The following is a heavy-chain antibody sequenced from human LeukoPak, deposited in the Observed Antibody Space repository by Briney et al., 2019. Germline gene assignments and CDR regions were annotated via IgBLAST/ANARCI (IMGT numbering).Heavy chain of an antibody. CDR3: AKDDAWLQYGD. J-gene: IGHJ4*02. V-gene: IGHV3-21*04. D-gene: IGHD5-24*01. CDR2: ISSSSSYI. Sequence: GGSLRLSCAASGFTFSSYSMNWVRQAPGKGLEWVSSISSSSSYIYYADSVKGRFTISRDNAKNSLYLQMNSLRPEDTAVYYCAKDDAWLQYGDWGRGTLVTVSS. CDR1: GFTFSSYS.